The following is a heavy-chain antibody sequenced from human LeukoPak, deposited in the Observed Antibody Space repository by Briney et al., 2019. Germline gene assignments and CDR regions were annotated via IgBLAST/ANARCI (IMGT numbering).Heavy chain of an antibody. Sequence: PGGSLRLSCAASGFTFSRYWMHWVRQTPEKGLVWVPRINTDGTTTDYAGSVKGRFTISRDNAKSTLYLQMNSLRAEDTAEYYCARANGNDGSSGYSHDYWGQGTLVTVSS. V-gene: IGHV3-74*01. CDR1: GFTFSRYW. CDR2: INTDGTTT. CDR3: ARANGNDGSSGYSHDY. D-gene: IGHD3-22*01. J-gene: IGHJ4*02.